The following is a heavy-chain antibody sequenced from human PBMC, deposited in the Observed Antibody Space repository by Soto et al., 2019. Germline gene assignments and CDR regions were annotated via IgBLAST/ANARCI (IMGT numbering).Heavy chain of an antibody. CDR3: ARDLKDFYDRVNYYYGMDV. Sequence: GGSLRLSCAASGFTFSSYGMHWVRQAPGKGLEWVAVISYDGSNKYYADSVKGRFTISRDNSKNTLYLQMNSLRAEDTAVYYCARDLKDFYDRVNYYYGMDVWGQGTTVTVS. J-gene: IGHJ6*02. CDR1: GFTFSSYG. V-gene: IGHV3-30*03. CDR2: ISYDGSNK. D-gene: IGHD3-9*01.